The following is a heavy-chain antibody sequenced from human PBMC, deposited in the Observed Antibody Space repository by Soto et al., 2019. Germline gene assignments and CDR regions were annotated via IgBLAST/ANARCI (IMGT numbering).Heavy chain of an antibody. J-gene: IGHJ4*02. CDR1: GGSISSYY. CDR2: IYYSGST. D-gene: IGHD5-12*01. V-gene: IGHV4-59*01. Sequence: SETLSLTCTVSGGSISSYYWSWIRQPPGKGLEWIGYIYYSGSTNYNPSLKSRVTISVDTSKNQFSLKLSSVTAADTAVYYCARQEGYSGYDQWDFDYWGQGTLVTVSS. CDR3: ARQEGYSGYDQWDFDY.